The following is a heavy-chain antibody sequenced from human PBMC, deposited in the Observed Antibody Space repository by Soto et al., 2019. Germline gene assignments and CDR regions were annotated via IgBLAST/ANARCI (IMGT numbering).Heavy chain of an antibody. V-gene: IGHV6-1*01. CDR3: ARGSYYSGWV. D-gene: IGHD6-19*01. CDR2: TYYRSKWYS. J-gene: IGHJ4*02. Sequence: LTLTCAISGDSVSSTSTAWSWIRQSPSRGLEWLGRTYYRSKWYSDYAVSVKSRITINPDTSKNQFSLQLNSVTLEDTAVYYCARGSYYSGWVWGQGTLVTVSS. CDR1: GDSVSSTSTA.